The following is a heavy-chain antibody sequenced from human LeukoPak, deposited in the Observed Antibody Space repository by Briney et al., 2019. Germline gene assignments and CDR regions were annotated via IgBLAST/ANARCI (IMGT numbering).Heavy chain of an antibody. Sequence: GGSLRLCCAASGFTFSSYGMHWVRQAPGKGLEWEAFIRYDGTEKYYTDSVKGRFTISRDNSKNTLHLQMSGLRPDDTAVYYCARVVIAARPHWFDPWGQGTLVTVSS. CDR3: ARVVIAARPHWFDP. CDR2: IRYDGTEK. J-gene: IGHJ5*02. D-gene: IGHD6-6*01. CDR1: GFTFSSYG. V-gene: IGHV3-30*02.